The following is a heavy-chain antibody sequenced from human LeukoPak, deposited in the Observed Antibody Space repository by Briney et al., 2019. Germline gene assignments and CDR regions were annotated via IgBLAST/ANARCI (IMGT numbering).Heavy chain of an antibody. D-gene: IGHD3-22*01. CDR1: GGSLRSGTDY. V-gene: IGHV4-61*02. CDR2: IYMSGST. Sequence: PSETLSLTCTVSGGSLRSGTDYWSWIRQPAGKGLEWIGRIYMSGSTDYNPSFKSRVTMSVDTSKNQVSLKLRSVTAADTAVYYCAREVVGSRGDFDYWGQGTLVTVSS. CDR3: AREVVGSRGDFDY. J-gene: IGHJ4*02.